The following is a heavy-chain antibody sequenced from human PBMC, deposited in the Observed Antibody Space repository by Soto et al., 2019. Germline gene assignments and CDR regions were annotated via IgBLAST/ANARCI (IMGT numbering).Heavy chain of an antibody. D-gene: IGHD3-16*01. J-gene: IGHJ5*02. V-gene: IGHV4-4*02. CDR2: IYDTVTT. Sequence: QVQLQESGPGLVKPSGTLSLTCAISGGSISSNEWWSWVRQPPGKGLEWIGEIYDTVTTNYNPSHKSRVTISIDKSKTQFSLKLTSLTAADTAVYYCARAVPFCLGPWGQGTLVTVSS. CDR3: ARAVPFCLGP. CDR1: GGSISSNEW.